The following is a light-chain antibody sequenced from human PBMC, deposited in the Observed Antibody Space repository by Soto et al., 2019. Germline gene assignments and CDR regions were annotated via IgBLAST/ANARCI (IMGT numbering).Light chain of an antibody. CDR1: SGDVGGYNY. CDR3: SSYTTSGTLV. CDR2: EVS. V-gene: IGLV2-14*01. J-gene: IGLJ2*01. Sequence: QAVVTQPPSASESPGHSVTISCTGVSGDVGGYNYVSWYQQHPGKVPKVMIFEVSNRPSGISHRFSGSKSGNTASLTISGLQAEDEADYYCSSYTTSGTLVFGGGTKLTVL.